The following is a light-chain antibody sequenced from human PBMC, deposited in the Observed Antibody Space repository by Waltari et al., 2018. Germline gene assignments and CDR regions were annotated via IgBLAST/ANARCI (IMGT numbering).Light chain of an antibody. V-gene: IGLV1-44*01. Sequence: QSVLTQSPSASGTPGQRVTFPCSGSSSNLGPHSVKWFQQPPGTAPNLLIFSDSRRPSGVPDRFSGSKSGTSASLAISGLQSEDEADYYCAVWDDSLKSWVFGGRTKLTVL. J-gene: IGLJ3*02. CDR2: SDS. CDR1: SSNLGPHS. CDR3: AVWDDSLKSWV.